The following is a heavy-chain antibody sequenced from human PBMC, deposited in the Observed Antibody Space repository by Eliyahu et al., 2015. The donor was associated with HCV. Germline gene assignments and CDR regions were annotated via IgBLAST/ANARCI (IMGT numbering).Heavy chain of an antibody. CDR3: TRKDYGGNFDY. J-gene: IGHJ4*02. CDR2: ISSSGSNI. V-gene: IGHV3-48*01. Sequence: EVLLVESGGGLAQPGGSLRLSCAASGFTFSDYTMNWVRAAPREGLGWVSYISSSGSNIYFADSVKGRFTISRDNAKNSVYLQMDSLRADDTAVYYCTRKDYGGNFDYWGQGTLVTVSS. D-gene: IGHD4-23*01. CDR1: GFTFSDYT.